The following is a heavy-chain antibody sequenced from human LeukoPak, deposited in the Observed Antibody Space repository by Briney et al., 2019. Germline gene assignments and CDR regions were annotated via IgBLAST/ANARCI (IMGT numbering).Heavy chain of an antibody. Sequence: GGSLRLSCAASGFTFSSCNMNWVRQAPGKGLEWVSYISSGSSAIYYADSVKGRFTISRDNAKNSLYLQMNSLRAEDTAIYYCTRVPYGDYWSSDYWGQGTLVTVSS. CDR3: TRVPYGDYWSSDY. CDR2: ISSGSSAI. CDR1: GFTFSSCN. D-gene: IGHD4-17*01. V-gene: IGHV3-48*04. J-gene: IGHJ4*02.